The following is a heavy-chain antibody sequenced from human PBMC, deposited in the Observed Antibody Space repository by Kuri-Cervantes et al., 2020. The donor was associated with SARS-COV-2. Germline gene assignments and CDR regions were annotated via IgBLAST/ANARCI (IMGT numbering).Heavy chain of an antibody. J-gene: IGHJ4*02. CDR3: AKPIAAAGYYFDY. CDR1: GFTFSSYG. D-gene: IGHD6-13*01. Sequence: GGSLRLSCAASGFTFSSYGMHWVRQAPGKGLEWVAFIRYDGSNKCYADSVKGRFTISRDNSKNTLYLQMNSLRAEDTAVYYCAKPIAAAGYYFDYWGQGTLVTVSS. CDR2: IRYDGSNK. V-gene: IGHV3-30*02.